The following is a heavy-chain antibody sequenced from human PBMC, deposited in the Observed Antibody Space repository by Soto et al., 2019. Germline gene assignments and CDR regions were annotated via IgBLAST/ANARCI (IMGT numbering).Heavy chain of an antibody. Sequence: GGSLRLSCAASGFTFDDYAMHWVRQAPGKGLEWVSGISWNSGSIGYADSVKGRFTISRDNAKNSLYLQMNSLRAEDTALYYCAKDKGTTNHDAFDIWGQGTMVTVSS. J-gene: IGHJ3*02. CDR1: GFTFDDYA. D-gene: IGHD1-1*01. V-gene: IGHV3-9*01. CDR3: AKDKGTTNHDAFDI. CDR2: ISWNSGSI.